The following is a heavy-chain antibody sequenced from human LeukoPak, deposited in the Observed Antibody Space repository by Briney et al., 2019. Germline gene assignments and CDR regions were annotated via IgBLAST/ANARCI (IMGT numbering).Heavy chain of an antibody. CDR1: GYTFTSYD. CDR2: MNPNSGNT. V-gene: IGHV1-8*01. CDR3: ARSLDIVVVPAADYYMDV. D-gene: IGHD2-2*01. Sequence: GASVKVSCKASGYTFTSYDINWVRQATGQGLEWMGWMNPNSGNTGYAQKFQGRVTMTRNTSISTAYMELSRLRSDDTAVYYCARSLDIVVVPAADYYMDVWGKGTTVTVPS. J-gene: IGHJ6*03.